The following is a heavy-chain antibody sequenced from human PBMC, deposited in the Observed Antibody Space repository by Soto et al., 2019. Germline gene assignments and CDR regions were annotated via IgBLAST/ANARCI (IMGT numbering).Heavy chain of an antibody. CDR1: GGSISSYY. Sequence: PSETLSLTCTVSGGSISSYYWSWIRQPPGKGLEWIGYIYYSGSTNYNPSLKSRVTISVHTSKNQFSLKLSSVTAADTAVYYCARDTYYFDYWGQGTLVTVSS. J-gene: IGHJ4*02. V-gene: IGHV4-59*01. CDR3: ARDTYYFDY. CDR2: IYYSGST.